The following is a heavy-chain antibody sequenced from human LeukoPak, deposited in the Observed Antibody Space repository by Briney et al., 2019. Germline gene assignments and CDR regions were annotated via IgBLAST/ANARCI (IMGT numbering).Heavy chain of an antibody. Sequence: SETLSLTCAVYGGSFSAYYWSWIRQPPGKGLEWIGEINHSGSTNYNPSLKSRVAISVDTSRNQFSLRLSSVTAADTAVYYCARGQRITMTDWGQGTLVTVSP. V-gene: IGHV4-34*01. CDR3: ARGQRITMTD. D-gene: IGHD3-22*01. CDR1: GGSFSAYY. CDR2: INHSGST. J-gene: IGHJ4*02.